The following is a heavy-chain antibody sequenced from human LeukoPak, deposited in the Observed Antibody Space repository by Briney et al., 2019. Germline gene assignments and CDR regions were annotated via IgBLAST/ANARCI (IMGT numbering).Heavy chain of an antibody. D-gene: IGHD6-19*01. J-gene: IGHJ4*02. CDR1: GGSISNYH. CDR3: ARRDYSSGWSFDK. V-gene: IGHV4-4*07. CDR2: IHTSGST. Sequence: PSETLSLTCTVSGGSISNYHWTWIRQPAGQGLERIGQIHTSGSTNYNPPLKSRVTMSIDTPENQVSLTMRSVTAADTAVYYCARRDYSSGWSFDKWGQGTLVTVSS.